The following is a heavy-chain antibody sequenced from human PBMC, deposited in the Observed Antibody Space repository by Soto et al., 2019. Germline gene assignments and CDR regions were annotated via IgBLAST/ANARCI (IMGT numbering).Heavy chain of an antibody. CDR2: FTPILGVA. CDR1: GVTFNNST. J-gene: IGHJ4*02. D-gene: IGHD2-8*02. V-gene: IGHV1-69*02. CDR3: ARPSTTATGGVEH. Sequence: QVQLVQSGAEVKQPGSSVKVSCKASGVTFNNSTVNWVRQAPGQGLEWMGRFTPILGVANNAQKFQGRLTLSVEKSTSTAYMELSSLRYEDTAVYYCARPSTTATGGVEHWGQGTLVIVSS.